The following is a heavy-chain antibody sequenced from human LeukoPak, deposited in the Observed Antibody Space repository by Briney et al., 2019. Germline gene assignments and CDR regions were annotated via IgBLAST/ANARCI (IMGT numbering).Heavy chain of an antibody. V-gene: IGHV1-8*02. CDR2: MNPNSGNT. J-gene: IGHJ4*02. CDR3: ARVGSSSWPPFDY. D-gene: IGHD6-13*01. Sequence: ASVKVSCKASGYTFTSYGINWVRQATGQGLEWMGWMNPNSGNTGYAQKFQGRVTMTRNTSISSAYMELSSLRSEDTAVYYCARVGSSSWPPFDYWGQGTLVTVSS. CDR1: GYTFTSYG.